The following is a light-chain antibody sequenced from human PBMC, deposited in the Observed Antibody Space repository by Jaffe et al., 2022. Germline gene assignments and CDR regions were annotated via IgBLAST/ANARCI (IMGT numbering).Light chain of an antibody. CDR1: SSDVGGYNY. CDR3: SSFAGSNAVV. J-gene: IGLJ2*01. CDR2: EVI. V-gene: IGLV2-8*01. Sequence: QSALTQPPSASGSPGQSVTISCTGTSSDVGGYNYVSWYQQHPGKAPKLMIYEVIKRPSGVPDRFSGSKSGNTASLTVSGLQAEDEADYYCSSFAGSNAVVFGGGTKLTVL.